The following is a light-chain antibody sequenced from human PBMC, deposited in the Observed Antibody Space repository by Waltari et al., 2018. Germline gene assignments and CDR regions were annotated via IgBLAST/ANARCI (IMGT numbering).Light chain of an antibody. J-gene: IGKJ1*01. Sequence: DIQMTQSPSSLPASIGDRVTITCRASQNIISWVAWYQQKPGEAPKLLMYKASILETGVPSRFRGSGFGTQFSLTIDSLQPDDFGVYYCQHYDGSSWTFGPGTRAEVK. CDR2: KAS. CDR3: QHYDGSSWT. V-gene: IGKV1-5*03. CDR1: QNIISW.